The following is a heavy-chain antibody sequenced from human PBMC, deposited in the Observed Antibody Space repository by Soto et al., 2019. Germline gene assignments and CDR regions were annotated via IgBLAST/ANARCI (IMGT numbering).Heavy chain of an antibody. CDR3: ASARHIGP. CDR1: GFTFSSYG. V-gene: IGHV3-30*03. CDR2: ISYDGSNK. Sequence: PGGSLRLSCAASGFTFSSYGMHWVRQAPGKGLEWVAVISYDGSNKYYADSVKGRFTISRDNSKNTLYLQMNSLRAEDTAVYYCASARHIGPWGQGTLVTVSS. D-gene: IGHD2-21*01. J-gene: IGHJ5*02.